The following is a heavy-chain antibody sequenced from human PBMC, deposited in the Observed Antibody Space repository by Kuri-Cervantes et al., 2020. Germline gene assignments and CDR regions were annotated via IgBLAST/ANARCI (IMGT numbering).Heavy chain of an antibody. CDR1: GFTFSDYY. CDR3: ARETVDPDYYDSSGQID. J-gene: IGHJ4*02. V-gene: IGHV4-4*07. Sequence: ESLKISCAASGFTFSDYYMSWIRQAPGKGLEWIGRIYTSGSTNYNPSLKSRVTISVDKSKNQFSLKLSSVTAADTAVYYCARETVDPDYYDSSGQIDWGQGTLVTVSS. D-gene: IGHD3-22*01. CDR2: IYTSGST.